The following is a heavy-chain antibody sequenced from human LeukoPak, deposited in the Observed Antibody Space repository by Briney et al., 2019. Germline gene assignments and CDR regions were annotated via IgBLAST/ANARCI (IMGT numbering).Heavy chain of an antibody. D-gene: IGHD6-13*01. CDR1: GFSISNFW. CDR3: TRDLGYSTSKALDY. Sequence: HPGGSLRLSCAASGFSISNFWMHWVRQAPGMGLVWVSRINGDGSKISYADSVKGRFTISRDNAKNTLYLQMNSLRAEDTAVYYCTRDLGYSTSKALDYWGQGALVTVSS. CDR2: INGDGSKI. J-gene: IGHJ4*02. V-gene: IGHV3-74*01.